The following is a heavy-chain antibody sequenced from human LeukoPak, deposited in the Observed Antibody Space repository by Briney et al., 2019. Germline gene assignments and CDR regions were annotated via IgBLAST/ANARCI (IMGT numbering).Heavy chain of an antibody. V-gene: IGHV1-2*02. CDR1: GYTFTGYF. J-gene: IGHJ4*02. CDR3: ARAQSLAAPAGTFANS. CDR2: INPNSGGT. D-gene: IGHD6-13*01. Sequence: ASVKVSCKASGYTFTGYFLHWVRRAPGQGFEWMGWINPNSGGTYYTQRFQGRVTMTRDTSISTAYMELSSLRSDDTAVYYCARAQSLAAPAGTFANSWGQGTLVTVSS.